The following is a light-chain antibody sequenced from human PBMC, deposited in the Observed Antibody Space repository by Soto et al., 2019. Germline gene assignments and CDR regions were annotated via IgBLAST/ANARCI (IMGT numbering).Light chain of an antibody. V-gene: IGKV3-20*01. J-gene: IGKJ1*01. CDR1: QSVRTT. CDR3: QQYVSSPWA. Sequence: EIVMMQSPATLSVSPGQRATLSCRASQSVRTTVAWYHQRPGQAPRLLIYGASRRATGIPDRFTGSGSGTDFTLTISRLEPEDFAVYYCQQYVSSPWAFGQGTKVDIK. CDR2: GAS.